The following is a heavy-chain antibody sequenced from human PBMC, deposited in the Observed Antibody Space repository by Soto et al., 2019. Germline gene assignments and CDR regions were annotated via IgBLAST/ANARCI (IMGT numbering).Heavy chain of an antibody. V-gene: IGHV1-46*01. CDR2: VNPSGSST. J-gene: IGHJ1*01. CDR1: GYLFTAYS. D-gene: IGHD2-15*01. CDR3: AREENCSGGTCYSEYFHR. Sequence: ASVKVSCQASGYLFTAYSMHWVRLAPGQGLEWMGVVNPSGSSTKYAQNFQGRVTMTRDTSTTTIYMELSSLRSDDTAIYYCAREENCSGGTCYSEYFHRWGQGTLVTVSS.